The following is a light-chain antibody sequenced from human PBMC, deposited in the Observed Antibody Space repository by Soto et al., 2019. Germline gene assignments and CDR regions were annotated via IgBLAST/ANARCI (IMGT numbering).Light chain of an antibody. J-gene: IGKJ4*01. CDR2: AAS. Sequence: DIQMTQSPSSLSASVGDRVTITCRASQTISTYLNWYQLKPGKAPNLLIYAASSLQSGVPSRFSGSGSGTDFTLTISSLQPEDFATYFCQQSHSTPLTFGGGTKVGIK. CDR1: QTISTY. V-gene: IGKV1-39*01. CDR3: QQSHSTPLT.